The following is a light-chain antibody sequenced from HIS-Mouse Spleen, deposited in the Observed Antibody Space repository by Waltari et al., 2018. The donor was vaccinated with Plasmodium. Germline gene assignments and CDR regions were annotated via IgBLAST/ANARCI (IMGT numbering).Light chain of an antibody. J-gene: IGKJ5*01. CDR3: QRHGSSPIT. Sequence: SSRARQSASTRYLGGGQQKPVQAPRNLIPGASSRATGDPDRFSGSGSGTDFTLTISRLGPEDFGVYYCQRHGSSPITCGQGTRVGIK. V-gene: IGKV3-20*01. CDR2: GAS. CDR1: QSASTRY.